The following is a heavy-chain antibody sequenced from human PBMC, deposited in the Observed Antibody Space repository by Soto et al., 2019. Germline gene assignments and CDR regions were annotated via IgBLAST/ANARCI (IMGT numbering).Heavy chain of an antibody. CDR1: GFSLNTGGLG. CDR3: AHSRCGGGCLRSYSSRYCSGMDV. V-gene: IGHV2-5*02. D-gene: IGHD2-21*02. Sequence: QITLKESGPTLVKPTQTLTLTCTFSGFSLNTGGLGVGWIRQPPGKALEWLALIYWDGDKRYSPSLKSRLSITKDTSNEPVVLPMTNMDPVDTATYYCAHSRCGGGCLRSYSSRYCSGMDVWGQGPTVTVSS. J-gene: IGHJ6*02. CDR2: IYWDGDK.